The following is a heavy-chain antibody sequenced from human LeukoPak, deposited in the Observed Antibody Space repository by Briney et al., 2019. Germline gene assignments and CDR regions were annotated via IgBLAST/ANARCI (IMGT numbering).Heavy chain of an antibody. V-gene: IGHV1-2*06. D-gene: IGHD3-3*01. CDR3: ARLRFLEWFPFDY. J-gene: IGHJ4*02. CDR2: INPNSGGT. CDR1: VYTFTGYY. Sequence: ASVNVSCKASVYTFTGYYMHWVRQAPGQGLEWMGRINPNSGGTNYAQKFQGRVTMTSDTSISTAYIALSRLRSDDTAVYYCARLRFLEWFPFDYWGQGTLVTVSS.